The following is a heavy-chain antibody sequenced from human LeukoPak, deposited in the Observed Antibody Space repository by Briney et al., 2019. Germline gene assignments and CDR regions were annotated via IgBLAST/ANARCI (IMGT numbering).Heavy chain of an antibody. CDR2: ISNNGDST. V-gene: IGHV3-64*02. CDR3: AKDRLSGYSYGSFDY. J-gene: IGHJ4*02. Sequence: PGGSLRLSCAASGFTFSSYAMHWVRQAPGKGLEYVAAISNNGDSTYYADSVRGRFTLSRDNSKSTLYLQMGSLRVDDMAVYYCAKDRLSGYSYGSFDYWGQGTLVTVSS. CDR1: GFTFSSYA. D-gene: IGHD5-18*01.